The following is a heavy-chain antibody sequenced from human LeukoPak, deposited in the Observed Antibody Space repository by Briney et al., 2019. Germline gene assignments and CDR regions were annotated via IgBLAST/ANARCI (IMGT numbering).Heavy chain of an antibody. CDR2: ISDDGSIT. J-gene: IGHJ4*02. CDR3: ARRFYQTNVYDRHFDH. Sequence: GGSLRLSCAASGFTLSRDWMHWVRQAPGKGPEWVSRISDDGSITAYADSVQGRFTISRDNAKSTMFLQMNSLRAEDTAVYFCARRFYQTNVYDRHFDHWGQGILVTVSS. V-gene: IGHV3-74*03. CDR1: GFTLSRDW. D-gene: IGHD2-8*01.